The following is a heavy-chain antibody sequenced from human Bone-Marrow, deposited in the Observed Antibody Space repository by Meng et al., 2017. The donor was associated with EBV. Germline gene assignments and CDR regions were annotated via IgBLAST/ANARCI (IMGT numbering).Heavy chain of an antibody. CDR2: INPTSGGT. CDR3: ARVLGVIAAVPGY. Sequence: RLGTEVKKPRSSAQVYCNASGSTCTGYYMHWVRQAPVQGLEWLGRINPTSGGTNYAQKFQGRVTMTRDTSISTAYMELSRLRSDDTAVYYCARVLGVIAAVPGYWGQGTLVTVSS. CDR1: GSTCTGYY. V-gene: IGHV1-2*06. J-gene: IGHJ4*02. D-gene: IGHD6-13*01.